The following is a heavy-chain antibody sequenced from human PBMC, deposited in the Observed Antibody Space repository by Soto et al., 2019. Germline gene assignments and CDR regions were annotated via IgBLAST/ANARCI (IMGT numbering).Heavy chain of an antibody. CDR3: ARQIIYGGNSGFDY. V-gene: IGHV4-59*01. CDR2: IYYSGNT. CDR1: GDSISSYY. J-gene: IGHJ4*02. Sequence: SETLSLTCTVSGDSISSYYWSWIRQPPGKGLEWIGYIYYSGNTYYNSSLKSRVTISVDTSKKQFSLKLSSVTAADTAIYYCARQIIYGGNSGFDYWGQGTLVTVSS. D-gene: IGHD4-17*01.